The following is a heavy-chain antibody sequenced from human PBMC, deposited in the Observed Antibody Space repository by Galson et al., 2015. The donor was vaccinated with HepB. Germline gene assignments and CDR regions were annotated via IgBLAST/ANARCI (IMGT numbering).Heavy chain of an antibody. J-gene: IGHJ5*02. D-gene: IGHD3-3*01. Sequence: SVKVSCKASGYTFTSYGISWVRQAPGQGLEWMGWISTFNGNTTYAQNLKGRVTMTTDTSKSTAYMELRSLRSDDTAVYYCARPYYGFWSGYTPGYNWFDPWGQGTPVTASS. CDR3: ARPYYGFWSGYTPGYNWFDP. CDR1: GYTFTSYG. CDR2: ISTFNGNT. V-gene: IGHV1-18*04.